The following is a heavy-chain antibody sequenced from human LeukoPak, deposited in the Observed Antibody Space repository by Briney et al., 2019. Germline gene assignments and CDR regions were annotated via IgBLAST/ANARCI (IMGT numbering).Heavy chain of an antibody. CDR2: MNPNSGNT. CDR1: GYTFTSYD. CDR3: AREPWGYYDSSGYFDY. D-gene: IGHD3-22*01. J-gene: IGHJ4*02. V-gene: IGHV1-8*02. Sequence: ASVKVSCKASGYTFTSYDINWVRQATGQGLEWMGWMNPNSGNTGYAQKFQGRVTMTTDTSTSTAYMELRSLRSDDTAVYYCAREPWGYYDSSGYFDYWGQGTLVTVSS.